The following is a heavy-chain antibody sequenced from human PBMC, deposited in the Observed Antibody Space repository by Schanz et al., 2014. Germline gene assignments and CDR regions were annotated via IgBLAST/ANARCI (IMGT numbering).Heavy chain of an antibody. Sequence: QVQLVQSGDEVKEPGASVKVSCEASRYTFNTYGLNWVRQAPGQGLEWMGWINPNSGDTNYAQKFQGWVTMTRDTSISTAYMEVSRLKSDDTAVYYCARLSVAGRPHVNYWYFDLWGRGTLVTVSS. CDR3: ARLSVAGRPHVNYWYFDL. V-gene: IGHV1-2*04. D-gene: IGHD6-19*01. CDR1: RYTFNTYG. CDR2: INPNSGDT. J-gene: IGHJ2*01.